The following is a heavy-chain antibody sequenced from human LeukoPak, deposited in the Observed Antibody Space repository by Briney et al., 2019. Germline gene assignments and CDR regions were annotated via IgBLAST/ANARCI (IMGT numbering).Heavy chain of an antibody. V-gene: IGHV4-4*02. CDR2: IYHSGST. D-gene: IGHD2-2*01. Sequence: SETLSLTCAVSGGSISSSNWWSWVRQPPGKGLEWIGEIYHSGSTYYNPSLKSRVTISVDRSKNQFSLKLSSVTAADTAVYYCARGGCSSTSCYPRYFDYWGQGTLVTVSS. CDR3: ARGGCSSTSCYPRYFDY. CDR1: GGSISSSNW. J-gene: IGHJ4*02.